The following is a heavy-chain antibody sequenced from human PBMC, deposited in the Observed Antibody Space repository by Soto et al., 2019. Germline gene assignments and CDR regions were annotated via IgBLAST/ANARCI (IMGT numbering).Heavy chain of an antibody. V-gene: IGHV3-23*01. CDR2: INYSGSDT. CDR1: GFTFTSYA. J-gene: IGHJ4*02. CDR3: AKEGAPKRHIGPIYHFGH. Sequence: EVQLLESGGGLVQPGGSLRLSCAASGFTFTSYAINWVRQAPAKGLEWVSGINYSGSDTYYADSVKGRFTISRDNSNNTLYLQMNSLRADDTAVYYCAKEGAPKRHIGPIYHFGHWGQGTLVTVSS.